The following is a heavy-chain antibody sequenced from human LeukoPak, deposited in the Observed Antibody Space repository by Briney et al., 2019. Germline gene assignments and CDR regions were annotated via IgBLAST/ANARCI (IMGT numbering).Heavy chain of an antibody. CDR1: GFTFSNYW. V-gene: IGHV3-33*08. Sequence: GGSLRLSCEASGFTFSNYWMSWVRQAPGKGLEWVAVIWYDGSNKYYADSVKGRFTISRDNSKNTLYLQMNSLRAEDTAVYYCARDSYGMDVWGQGTTVTVS. CDR2: IWYDGSNK. CDR3: ARDSYGMDV. J-gene: IGHJ6*02.